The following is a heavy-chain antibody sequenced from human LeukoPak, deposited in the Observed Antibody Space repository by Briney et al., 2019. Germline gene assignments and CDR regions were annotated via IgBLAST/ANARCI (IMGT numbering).Heavy chain of an antibody. Sequence: GGSLRLSCSASGFTFSYYGFHWVRQPPGKGLEWVAFIRYSANDRYYADSVKGRFSISRDNSKNTLYLQMNSLRAEDTAVYYCAKDREEFSYYYYYYMDVWGKGTTVTVSS. CDR3: AKDREEFSYYYYYYMDV. J-gene: IGHJ6*03. D-gene: IGHD3-10*01. V-gene: IGHV3-30*02. CDR1: GFTFSYYG. CDR2: IRYSANDR.